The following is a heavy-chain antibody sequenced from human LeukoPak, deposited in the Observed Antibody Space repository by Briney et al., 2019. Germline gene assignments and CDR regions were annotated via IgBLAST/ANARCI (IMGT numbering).Heavy chain of an antibody. V-gene: IGHV4-38-2*02. CDR3: ARRRADAFDI. CDR2: IYHTGTT. J-gene: IGHJ3*02. Sequence: SETLSLTCTVSGYSISSDYYWGWIRQPPGKGLEWVGSIYHTGTTYYNPSLKSRVTISVDTSKNQFSLKLSSVTAADTAVYYCARRRADAFDIWGQGTMVTVSS. CDR1: GYSISSDYY.